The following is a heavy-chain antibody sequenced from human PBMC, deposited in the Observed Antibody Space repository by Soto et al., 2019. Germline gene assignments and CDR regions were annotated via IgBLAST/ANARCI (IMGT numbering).Heavy chain of an antibody. V-gene: IGHV3-30-3*01. CDR2: ISYDGTIT. Sequence: GGSLRLSCAASGFTISNYGMHWVRQAPGKGLEWVAVISYDGTITYYADSVKGRFTISRDNSKNTLYLQMNSLRTEDTAVYYCATTRVGPCSSSICFSGIFHGMDVWGQGTTVTV. J-gene: IGHJ6*02. D-gene: IGHD2-2*01. CDR3: ATTRVGPCSSSICFSGIFHGMDV. CDR1: GFTISNYG.